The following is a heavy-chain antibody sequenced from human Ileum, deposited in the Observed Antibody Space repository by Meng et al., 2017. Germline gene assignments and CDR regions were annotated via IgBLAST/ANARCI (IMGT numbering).Heavy chain of an antibody. J-gene: IGHJ5*02. CDR1: GGSLSGYY. CDR3: VYFWSGYFT. Sequence: VQLQQWGAGLLKPSESLSLTCAVFGGSLSGYYCNWCRPPPGKGLGWIGGSDHFGNTIHNPSLKGRRTISVDTSKNQISLRLTSVIAADTAVYYCVYFWSGYFTSGQGTLVTVSS. D-gene: IGHD3-3*01. CDR2: SDHFGNT. V-gene: IGHV4-34*01.